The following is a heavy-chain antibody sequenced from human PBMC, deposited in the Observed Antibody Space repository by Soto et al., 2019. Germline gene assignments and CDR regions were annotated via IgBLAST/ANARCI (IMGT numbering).Heavy chain of an antibody. CDR1: GFTFSSYG. CDR2: IWYDGSNK. D-gene: IGHD6-25*01. J-gene: IGHJ6*03. V-gene: IGHV3-33*01. Sequence: QVQLVESGGGVVQPGRSLRLSCAASGFTFSSYGMHWVRQAPGKWLEWVAVIWYDGSNKYYADSVKGRFTISRDNSKNTLYMQMSSLRAEDTAVYYCARERRPYYYYYMGVWGKGTTVTVSS. CDR3: ARERRPYYYYYMGV.